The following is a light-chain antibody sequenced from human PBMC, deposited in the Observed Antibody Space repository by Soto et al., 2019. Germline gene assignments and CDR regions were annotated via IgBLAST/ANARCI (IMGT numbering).Light chain of an antibody. V-gene: IGKV1-5*03. CDR2: GAS. Sequence: DIQMTQSPSTLSASVGDRITITCRASQSISTWLAWYQQRPGMPPKLLIYGASTLQSGLPSRFSGSGSGSEFSLTISSLQPDDFATYYCQQYNGDSRTFGQGTKVEIK. CDR1: QSISTW. J-gene: IGKJ1*01. CDR3: QQYNGDSRT.